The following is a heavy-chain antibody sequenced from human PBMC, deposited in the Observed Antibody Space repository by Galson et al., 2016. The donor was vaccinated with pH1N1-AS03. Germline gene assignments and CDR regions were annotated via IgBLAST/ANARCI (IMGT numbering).Heavy chain of an antibody. Sequence: SLRLSCAAPGFSFSSFGMHWVRQAPGKGLEWVAVIWYDGSNKYYADSVKGRFTISRENTKNTLYMQMNSLRVEDTAVYFCARGRGYGQYYFDYWGQGTLVTVSS. CDR2: IWYDGSNK. CDR3: ARGRGYGQYYFDY. D-gene: IGHD3-10*01. J-gene: IGHJ4*02. CDR1: GFSFSSFG. V-gene: IGHV3-33*01.